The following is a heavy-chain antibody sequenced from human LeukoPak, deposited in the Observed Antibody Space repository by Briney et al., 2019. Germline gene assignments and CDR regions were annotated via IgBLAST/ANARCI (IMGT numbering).Heavy chain of an antibody. CDR1: RFTSSNYY. CDR2: IHQNGNEN. V-gene: IGHV3-7*01. J-gene: IGHJ3*01. Sequence: GGSLRLSCAASRFTSSNYYMSWVRQAPGKGLEWVANIHQNGNENYSVDSVKGRFTISRDSAKNSLYLQMNSLRAEDTAVYYCARWSVGFDVWGQGAMVTV. CDR3: ARWSVGFDV.